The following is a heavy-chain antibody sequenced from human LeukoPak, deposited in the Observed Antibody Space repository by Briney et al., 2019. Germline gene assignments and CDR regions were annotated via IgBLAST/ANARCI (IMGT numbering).Heavy chain of an antibody. J-gene: IGHJ4*02. CDR2: IYPGDSDT. D-gene: IGHD6-13*01. CDR3: ARHSVPGYSSSWPPADY. V-gene: IGHV5-51*01. Sequence: GESLKISCKGSGYSFTSYWIGWVRQMPGKGLEWMGIIYPGDSDTRYSPSFQGQVTISADKSIGTAYLQWSSLKASDTAMYYCARHSVPGYSSSWPPADYWGQGTLVTVSS. CDR1: GYSFTSYW.